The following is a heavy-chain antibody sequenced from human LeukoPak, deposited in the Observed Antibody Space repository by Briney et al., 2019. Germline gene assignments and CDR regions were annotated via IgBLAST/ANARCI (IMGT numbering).Heavy chain of an antibody. CDR1: GFTFRSYV. J-gene: IGHJ6*01. Sequence: PGGSLRLSCVGSGFTFRSYVMTWVRQAPGKGLEWVSGINGNGVGAFHADSVKGRFTISRDNSKNTLYLEMNSLRAEDTAIYYCAKMKGHPLPKYYMDVWGQGTTVTVSS. CDR2: INGNGVGA. D-gene: IGHD1-26*01. CDR3: AKMKGHPLPKYYMDV. V-gene: IGHV3-23*01.